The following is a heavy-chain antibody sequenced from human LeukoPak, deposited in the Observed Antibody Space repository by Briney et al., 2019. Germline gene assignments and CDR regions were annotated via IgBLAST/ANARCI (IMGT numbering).Heavy chain of an antibody. D-gene: IGHD1-1*01. J-gene: IGHJ5*02. Sequence: GGSLRLSCAAFGFTFSDYWMRWVRQAPGKGLVWVSRINSDGNNIRYADSVKGRFTISRDNAKNSLHLQMNSLRDEDTAMYYCARPLGNGWFDLWGQGTLVTVSS. CDR2: INSDGNNI. CDR1: GFTFSDYW. CDR3: ARPLGNGWFDL. V-gene: IGHV3-74*01.